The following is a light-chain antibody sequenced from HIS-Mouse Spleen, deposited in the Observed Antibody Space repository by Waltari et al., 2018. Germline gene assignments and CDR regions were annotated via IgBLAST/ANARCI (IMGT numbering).Light chain of an antibody. CDR2: DVS. J-gene: IGLJ2*01. Sequence: QSALTQPASVSGSPGQSITISCTGTSSDVGGYNYVPWYQQHPGKAPKLMIYDVSNRPSGVSNRFSGSKSGNTASLTSSGLQAEDEADYYCSSYTSSSTEVFGGGTKLTVL. CDR1: SSDVGGYNY. CDR3: SSYTSSSTEV. V-gene: IGLV2-14*03.